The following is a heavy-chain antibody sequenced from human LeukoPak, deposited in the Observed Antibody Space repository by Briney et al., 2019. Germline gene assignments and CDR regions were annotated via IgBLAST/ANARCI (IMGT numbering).Heavy chain of an antibody. CDR1: GFTFSSYG. J-gene: IGHJ4*01. CDR2: IWYDGRNK. CDR3: ASAVAYYDRSGTIDY. D-gene: IGHD3-22*01. Sequence: PGRSLRLSCAASGFTFSSYGMHWVRDAPGKGLECVSLIWYDGRNKHYADCVKGRLTISRDNSKNTLYPKKHRQSAEDTPVYYCASAVAYYDRSGTIDYWGQGTLVTVSS. V-gene: IGHV3-33*01.